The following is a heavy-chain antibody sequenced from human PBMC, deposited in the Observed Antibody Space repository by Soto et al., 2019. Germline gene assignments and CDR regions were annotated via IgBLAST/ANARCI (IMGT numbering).Heavy chain of an antibody. J-gene: IGHJ5*02. V-gene: IGHV1-2*02. Sequence: ASVKVSCKASGYTFTGYYMHWVRQAPGQGLEWMGWINPNSGGTNYAQKFQGRVTMTRDTSISTAYMELRRLRSDDTAVYYCARGRLGGYSNWFDPWGQGTLVTVSS. CDR3: ARGRLGGYSNWFDP. CDR1: GYTFTGYY. D-gene: IGHD5-12*01. CDR2: INPNSGGT.